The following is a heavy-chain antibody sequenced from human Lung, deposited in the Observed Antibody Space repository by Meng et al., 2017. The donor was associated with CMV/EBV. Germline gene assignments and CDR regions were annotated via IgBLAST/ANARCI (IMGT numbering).Heavy chain of an antibody. V-gene: IGHV1-18*01. J-gene: IGHJ4*02. D-gene: IGHD3-10*01. CDR3: ARSDMIRGVVVLDY. CDR1: GYTFIAYA. CDR2: ISAYNGNT. Sequence: ASVNVSXKASGYTFIAYAFSWVRQAPGQGHEWMGWISAYNGNTNYAQKVQGRVTMTTDTSTSTAYMELRSLRSDDTAVYYCARSDMIRGVVVLDYWGQGTLVTVSS.